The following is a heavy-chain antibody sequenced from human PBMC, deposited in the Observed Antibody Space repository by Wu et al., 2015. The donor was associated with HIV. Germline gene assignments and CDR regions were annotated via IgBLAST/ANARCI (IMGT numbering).Heavy chain of an antibody. CDR1: GYTFTGYY. D-gene: IGHD3-10*01. V-gene: IGHV1-2*02. CDR2: INPDSGGT. J-gene: IGHJ4*02. CDR3: ARGNYGDY. Sequence: QVQLVQSGAELKKPGASVKVSCKTSGYTFTGYYMHWVRQAPGQGLEWMGWINPDSGGTNYAQTFQGRVTMTRDTSISTAYMELSRLRSDDTAMYYCARGNYGDYWGQGTLVTVSS.